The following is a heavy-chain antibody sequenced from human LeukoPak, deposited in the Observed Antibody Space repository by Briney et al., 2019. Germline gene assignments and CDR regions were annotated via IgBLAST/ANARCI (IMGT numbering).Heavy chain of an antibody. D-gene: IGHD1-26*01. Sequence: GGSLRLSCAASGFTFSSYAMSWVRQAPGKGREWVSAISGSGGSTYYADSVKGRFTISRDNSKNTLYLQMNRLRAEDTAVYYCAASGNSGSSYWGQGTLVTVSS. CDR1: GFTFSSYA. CDR3: AASGNSGSSY. V-gene: IGHV3-23*01. CDR2: ISGSGGST. J-gene: IGHJ4*02.